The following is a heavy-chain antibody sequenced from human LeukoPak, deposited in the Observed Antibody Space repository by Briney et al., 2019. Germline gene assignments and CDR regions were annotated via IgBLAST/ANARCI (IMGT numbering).Heavy chain of an antibody. CDR3: ATFDSSGYYETDY. J-gene: IGHJ4*02. V-gene: IGHV1-24*01. CDR2: FDPEDGET. D-gene: IGHD3-22*01. CDR1: GYTLTELS. Sequence: GASVKVSCKVSGYTLTELSMDWVRQARGKGIEWMGGFDPEDGETIYAQKFQGRVTMTEDTSTDTAYMELSSLRSEDTAVYYCATFDSSGYYETDYWGQGTLVTVSS.